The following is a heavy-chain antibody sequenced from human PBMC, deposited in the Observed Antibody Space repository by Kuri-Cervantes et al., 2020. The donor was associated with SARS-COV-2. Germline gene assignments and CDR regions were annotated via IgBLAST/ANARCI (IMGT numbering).Heavy chain of an antibody. CDR3: ARHRVTGWLSYHFDF. Sequence: SETLSLTCSVSDDSISSSNYYWGWIRQSPDKGLEWIGSVSQTGTSYSNPSLNSRLTMSIETSKNQFFLTLNSATAADSAVYFCARHRVTGWLSYHFDFWGQGIQVTVSS. D-gene: IGHD2-15*01. V-gene: IGHV4-39*01. CDR2: VSQTGTS. CDR1: DDSISSSNYY. J-gene: IGHJ4*02.